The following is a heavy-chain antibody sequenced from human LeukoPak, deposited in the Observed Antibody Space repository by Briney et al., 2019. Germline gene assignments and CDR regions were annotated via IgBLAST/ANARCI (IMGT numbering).Heavy chain of an antibody. CDR2: ISCYNGNT. V-gene: IGHV1-18*01. D-gene: IGHD2-15*01. CDR1: AYTFTRYG. Sequence: ASVKVSCKASAYTFTRYGISWVRQAPGQGLEWMGWISCYNGNTHYAQNYQGRLTLTTDTSTSTVYMELRSLRSDDTAVYYCARDPSNTSGNHAWFDYWGQGTLVTVSS. CDR3: ARDPSNTSGNHAWFDY. J-gene: IGHJ4*02.